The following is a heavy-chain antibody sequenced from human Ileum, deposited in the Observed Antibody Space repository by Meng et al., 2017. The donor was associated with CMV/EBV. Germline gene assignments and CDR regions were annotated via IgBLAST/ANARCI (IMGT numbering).Heavy chain of an antibody. V-gene: IGHV4-61*01. CDR2: IYYSGST. J-gene: IGHJ5*02. Sequence: SSGSYYWSWLRQPPGKGLEWIGYIYYSGSTNYNPSLKSRVTISVDTSKNQFSLKLSSVTAADTAVYYCARVRGDFWSHYYNDWFDPWGQGTLVTVSS. CDR3: ARVRGDFWSHYYNDWFDP. D-gene: IGHD3-3*01. CDR1: SSGSYY.